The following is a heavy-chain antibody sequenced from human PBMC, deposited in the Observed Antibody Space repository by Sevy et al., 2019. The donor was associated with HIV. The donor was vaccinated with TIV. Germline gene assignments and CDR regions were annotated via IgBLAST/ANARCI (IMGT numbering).Heavy chain of an antibody. J-gene: IGHJ6*02. D-gene: IGHD5-12*01. V-gene: IGHV3-11*04. Sequence: GGSLLSCAASGFTFSDYYMSWIRQAPGKGLEWVSYISSGGSTIYYADSLKGRFTISRDNAKNSLYLQMNSLRAEDTAVYYCARGPYSGYDDYYYYYGMDVWGQGTTATVSS. CDR1: GFTFSDYY. CDR3: ARGPYSGYDDYYYYYGMDV. CDR2: ISSGGSTI.